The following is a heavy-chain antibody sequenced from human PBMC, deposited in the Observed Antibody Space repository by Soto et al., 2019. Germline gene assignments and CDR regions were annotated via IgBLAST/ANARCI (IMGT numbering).Heavy chain of an antibody. V-gene: IGHV3-48*03. CDR1: GFTFSSYE. CDR2: ISSSGSTI. Sequence: PGGSLRLSCAASGFTFSSYEMNWVRQAPGKGLEWVSYISSSGSTIYYADSVKGRFTISRDNAKNSLYLQMNSLRAEDTAVYYCASSGEDIVVVPVAYWGQGTLVTVSS. J-gene: IGHJ4*02. D-gene: IGHD2-2*01. CDR3: ASSGEDIVVVPVAY.